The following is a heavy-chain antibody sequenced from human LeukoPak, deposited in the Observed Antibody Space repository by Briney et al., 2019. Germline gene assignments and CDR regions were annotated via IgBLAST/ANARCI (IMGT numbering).Heavy chain of an antibody. D-gene: IGHD4-11*01. Sequence: GGSLRLSCAASGFTFSSYAMSWVRQAPGKGLDWVSAISGSGSSTYYADSVKGRFTISRDNSRNILYLQMNSLRAEDTAVYSCAKSRSNFETDAFDIWGQGTLVTVSS. CDR2: ISGSGSST. CDR1: GFTFSSYA. CDR3: AKSRSNFETDAFDI. J-gene: IGHJ3*02. V-gene: IGHV3-23*01.